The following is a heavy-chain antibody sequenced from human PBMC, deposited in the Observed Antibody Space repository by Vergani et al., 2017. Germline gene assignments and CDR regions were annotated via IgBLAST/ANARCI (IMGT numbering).Heavy chain of an antibody. CDR2: IDWDDDK. J-gene: IGHJ6*02. CDR3: ARIPDYNYGMDV. V-gene: IGHV2-70*04. Sequence: QVTLKESGPALVKPTQTLTLPCTFSGFSLSTSGMRVSWIRPPPGKALEWLARIDWDDDKFYSTSLKTRLTISKDPSKNQVVLTMTNMDPVDTATYYCARIPDYNYGMDVWGQGNTVTVSS. CDR1: GFSLSTSGMR.